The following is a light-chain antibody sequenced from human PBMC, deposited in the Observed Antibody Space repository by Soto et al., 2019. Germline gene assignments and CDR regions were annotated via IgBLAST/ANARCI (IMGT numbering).Light chain of an antibody. Sequence: EIVMTQSPATLSVSPGERATLSCRASQVIGDTLAWYQQKPGQTPRLLIYDTSTRATGVPARFSGSRSGAEFTLTINSLQSEDFGVYYCQRYNNWPLTFGGGIKVEVK. CDR2: DTS. CDR1: QVIGDT. J-gene: IGKJ4*01. V-gene: IGKV3-15*01. CDR3: QRYNNWPLT.